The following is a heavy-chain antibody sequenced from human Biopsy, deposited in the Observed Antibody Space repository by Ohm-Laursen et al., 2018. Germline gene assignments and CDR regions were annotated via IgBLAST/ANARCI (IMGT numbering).Heavy chain of an antibody. CDR2: MSASDDSK. V-gene: IGHV3-23*01. D-gene: IGHD2-8*01. CDR3: AMGAVQLVYANLRGEFDS. Sequence: SLTLSCSASVYAFTNNAMSWVCHAPGQGLGWVSSMSASDDSKYYGDSVKRRFTIFRDSSTKTLYLQMNGLRADDTAVYYCAMGAVQLVYANLRGEFDSWGQGTLVTVSS. J-gene: IGHJ4*02. CDR1: VYAFTNNA.